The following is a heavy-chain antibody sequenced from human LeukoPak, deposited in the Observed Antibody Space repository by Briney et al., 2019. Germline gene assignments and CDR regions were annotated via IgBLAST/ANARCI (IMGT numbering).Heavy chain of an antibody. J-gene: IGHJ4*02. CDR2: IYYSGST. CDR3: ARDGSGTLHY. V-gene: IGHV4-31*11. Sequence: SETLSLTCAAYGGSFSGYYWSWIRQHPGKGLEWIGYIYYSGSTYYNPSLKSRVTISVDTSKNQFSLKLSSVTAADTAVYYCARDGSGTLHYWGQGTLVTVSS. CDR1: GGSFSGYY. D-gene: IGHD3-10*01.